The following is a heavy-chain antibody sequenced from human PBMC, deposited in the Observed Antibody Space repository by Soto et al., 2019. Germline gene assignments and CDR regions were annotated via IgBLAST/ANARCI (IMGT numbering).Heavy chain of an antibody. V-gene: IGHV1-2*02. CDR1: GYTFTGNY. J-gene: IGHJ3*01. CDR3: AREDIVVAPVVIAVRAFDV. Sequence: ASVKVSCKASGYTFTGNYMHWVRQAPGQGLEWMGWLNPNSGGTNYAQKFQGRVTMTRDTSISTAYMELSRLRSDDTAVYYCAREDIVVAPVVIAVRAFDVWGQGTMVTVSS. CDR2: LNPNSGGT. D-gene: IGHD2-2*02.